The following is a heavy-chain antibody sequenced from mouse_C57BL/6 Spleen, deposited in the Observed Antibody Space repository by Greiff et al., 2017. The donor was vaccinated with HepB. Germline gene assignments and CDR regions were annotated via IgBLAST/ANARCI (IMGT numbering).Heavy chain of an antibody. D-gene: IGHD4-1*01. J-gene: IGHJ2*01. CDR2: ISSGGSYT. CDR3: ARNWDVDY. CDR1: GFTFSSYG. V-gene: IGHV5-6*01. Sequence: EVKLMESGGDLVKPGGSLKLSCAASGFTFSSYGMSWVRQTPDKRLEWVATISSGGSYTYYPDSVKGRFTISRDNAKNTLYLQMSSLKSEDTAMYYCARNWDVDYWGQGTTLTVSS.